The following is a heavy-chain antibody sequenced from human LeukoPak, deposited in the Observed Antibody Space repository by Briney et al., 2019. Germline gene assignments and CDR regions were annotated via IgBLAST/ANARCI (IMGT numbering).Heavy chain of an antibody. CDR3: AQWGDYDILTGYYVSDY. J-gene: IGHJ4*02. CDR1: RFTFSNYA. V-gene: IGHV3-23*01. D-gene: IGHD3-9*01. Sequence: GTSLRLSCAASRFTFSNYAMSWVSQAPGKGLEWVSAITGSDGTTYYADSVKGRFTISRDNSKNTLYLQMNSLRVEDTAVYYCAQWGDYDILTGYYVSDYWGQGTLVTVSS. CDR2: ITGSDGTT.